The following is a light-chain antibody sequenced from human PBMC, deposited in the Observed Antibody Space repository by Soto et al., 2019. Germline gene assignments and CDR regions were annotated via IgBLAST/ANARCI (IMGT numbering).Light chain of an antibody. V-gene: IGKV3-20*01. CDR1: QSVRSTY. Sequence: EIVLTQSPGTLSLSPGERATLSCRASQSVRSTYLAWYQQKPGQAPRLLIYGASSRATGIPDRFSGSGSGKDFTLTISRLEPEDFAVYYCPQFDSSRETFGQGTKVEIK. J-gene: IGKJ1*01. CDR2: GAS. CDR3: PQFDSSRET.